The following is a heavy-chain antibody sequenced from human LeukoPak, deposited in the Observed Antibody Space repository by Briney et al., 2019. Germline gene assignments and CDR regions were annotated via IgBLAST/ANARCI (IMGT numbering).Heavy chain of an antibody. CDR3: ARGRRWSYYFDY. CDR2: INHSGST. J-gene: IGHJ4*02. V-gene: IGHV4-34*01. CDR1: GGSFSGYY. D-gene: IGHD1-26*01. Sequence: PSETLSLTCAVYGGSFSGYYWSWIPEPPGKGLEWIGEINHSGSTNYNPSLKSRVTISVDTSKNQFSLKLSSVTAADTAVYYCARGRRWSYYFDYWGQGTLVTVSS.